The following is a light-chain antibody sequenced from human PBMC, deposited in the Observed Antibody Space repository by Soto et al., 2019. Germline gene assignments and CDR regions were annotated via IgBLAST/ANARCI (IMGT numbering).Light chain of an antibody. CDR1: QSVSTY. Sequence: EIVLTQSPATLSLSPGERATLSRRASQSVSTYLAWYRHKPGQAPRLLIYDASKRATGIPARFSGSGSGTDFTLTISSLDPEDFAVYFCQQYGYSPRTFGQGTKV. V-gene: IGKV3-11*01. J-gene: IGKJ1*01. CDR2: DAS. CDR3: QQYGYSPRT.